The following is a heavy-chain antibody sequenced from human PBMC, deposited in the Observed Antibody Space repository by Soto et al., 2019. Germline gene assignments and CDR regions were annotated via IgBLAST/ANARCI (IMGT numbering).Heavy chain of an antibody. J-gene: IGHJ6*02. Sequence: QVQLVESGGGVVQPGRSLRLSCAASGFTFSSYGMHWVRQAPGKGLEWVAVISYDGSNKYYADSVKGRFTISRDNSKNTLYLQMNSLRAEDTAVYYCAKDQGLVYYYYGMDVWGQGTTVTVSS. D-gene: IGHD6-19*01. CDR2: ISYDGSNK. V-gene: IGHV3-30*18. CDR1: GFTFSSYG. CDR3: AKDQGLVYYYYGMDV.